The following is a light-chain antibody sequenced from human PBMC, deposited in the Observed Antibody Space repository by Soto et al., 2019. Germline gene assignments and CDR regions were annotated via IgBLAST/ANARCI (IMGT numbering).Light chain of an antibody. Sequence: QSVLTQPASVSGSAGQSVTISCTGPRSDIGDSNFISRYQHSPGKAPRLLIYEVNNRPSGVSRRFSGSKAGNTASLTISGLLHDDEADYFCASFRSGTILVFGSGTKLTGL. J-gene: IGLJ2*01. V-gene: IGLV2-14*01. CDR2: EVN. CDR3: ASFRSGTILV. CDR1: RSDIGDSNF.